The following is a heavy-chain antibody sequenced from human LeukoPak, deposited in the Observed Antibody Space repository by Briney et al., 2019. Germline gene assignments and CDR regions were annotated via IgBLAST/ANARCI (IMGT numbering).Heavy chain of an antibody. Sequence: ASVKVSCKASGYTFTGYYMHWVRQAPGQGLEWMGWINPNSGGTNYAQKFQGRVTMTRDTSISTAYMELSRLRSDDTAVYYCARDGGSYPNWFDPWGQGTLVTVSS. CDR3: ARDGGSYPNWFDP. D-gene: IGHD1-26*01. J-gene: IGHJ5*02. CDR2: INPNSGGT. V-gene: IGHV1-2*02. CDR1: GYTFTGYY.